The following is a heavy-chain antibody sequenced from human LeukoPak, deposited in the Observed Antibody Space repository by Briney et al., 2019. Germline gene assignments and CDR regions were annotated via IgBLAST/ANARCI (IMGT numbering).Heavy chain of an antibody. CDR1: GYSFTSYW. V-gene: IGHV5-51*01. D-gene: IGHD2-21*01. CDR3: ARHGVSGACCGGDCYSEDWFDP. CDR2: IYPGDSDT. J-gene: IGHJ5*02. Sequence: GESLKISCKGSGYSFTSYWIGWVRQMPGKGLEWMGIIYPGDSDTRYSPSFQGQVTISADKSISTAYLQWSSLKASDTAMYYCARHGVSGACCGGDCYSEDWFDPWGQGTLVTVSS.